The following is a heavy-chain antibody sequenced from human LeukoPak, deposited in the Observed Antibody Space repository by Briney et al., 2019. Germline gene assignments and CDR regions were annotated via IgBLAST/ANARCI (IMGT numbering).Heavy chain of an antibody. Sequence: GGSLRLSCAASGFTFSSYSMNWVRQAPGKGLEWVSSISSSSSYIYYADSVKGRFTISRDNAKNSLYLQMNSLRAEDTAVYYCARDKVDGSGSFSNWGQGTLVTVSS. CDR2: ISSSSSYI. CDR1: GFTFSSYS. J-gene: IGHJ4*02. D-gene: IGHD3-10*01. CDR3: ARDKVDGSGSFSN. V-gene: IGHV3-21*01.